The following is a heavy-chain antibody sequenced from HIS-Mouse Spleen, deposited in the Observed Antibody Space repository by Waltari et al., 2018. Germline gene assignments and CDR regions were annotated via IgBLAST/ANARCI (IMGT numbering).Heavy chain of an antibody. J-gene: IGHJ2*01. D-gene: IGHD6-13*01. Sequence: QLQLQESGPGLVKPSETLSLTCTVSGGSISSSSYYWGWIRQPPGKGLGWIGCTYYSGGTYYDPSLKSRVTISVDTSKNQFSLKLSSVTAADTAVYYCAREIPYSSSWYDWYFDLWGRGTLVTVSS. CDR3: AREIPYSSSWYDWYFDL. V-gene: IGHV4-39*07. CDR1: GGSISSSSYY. CDR2: TYYSGGT.